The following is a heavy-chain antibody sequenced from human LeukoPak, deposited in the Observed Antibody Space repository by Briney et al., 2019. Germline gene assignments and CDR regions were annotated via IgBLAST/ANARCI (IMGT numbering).Heavy chain of an antibody. J-gene: IGHJ6*03. Sequence: GGSLRLPCAASGFIFSNYAMQWVRQAPGMGLEWVAFIRYDGGNTYYADSVKGRFTISRDNSKNTMYLQMNSLNAEDKAVYYCAKDEVVPGYYYTDVWGRGTTVTISS. CDR3: AKDEVVPGYYYTDV. CDR2: IRYDGGNT. V-gene: IGHV3-30*02. CDR1: GFIFSNYA. D-gene: IGHD2-2*01.